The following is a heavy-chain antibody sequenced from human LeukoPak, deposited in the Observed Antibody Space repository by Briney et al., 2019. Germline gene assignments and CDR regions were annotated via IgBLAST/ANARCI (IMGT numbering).Heavy chain of an antibody. D-gene: IGHD3-22*01. V-gene: IGHV1-2*02. CDR3: AREVDYYDSSGYDY. Sequence: ASVKVSCKASGYTFTGYYMHWVRQAPGQGLEWMGWTNPNSGGTNYAQKFQGRVTMTRDTSISTAYMELSRLRSDDTAVYYCAREVDYYDSSGYDYWGQGTLVTVSS. CDR2: TNPNSGGT. CDR1: GYTFTGYY. J-gene: IGHJ4*02.